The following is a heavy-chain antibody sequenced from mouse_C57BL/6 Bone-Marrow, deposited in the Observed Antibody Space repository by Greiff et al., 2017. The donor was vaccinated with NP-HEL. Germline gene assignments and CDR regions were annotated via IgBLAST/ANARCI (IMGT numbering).Heavy chain of an antibody. CDR1: GYTFTDYY. CDR3: ARGGNGSLPFDY. J-gene: IGHJ2*01. CDR2: IYPGSGNT. Sequence: QVQLQQSGAELVRPGASVKLSCKASGYTFTDYYINWVKQRPGQGLEWIARIYPGSGNTYYNEKFKGKATLTAEKSSSTAYMQLSSLTSEDSAVYFCARGGNGSLPFDYWGQGTTLTVSS. V-gene: IGHV1-76*01. D-gene: IGHD1-1*01.